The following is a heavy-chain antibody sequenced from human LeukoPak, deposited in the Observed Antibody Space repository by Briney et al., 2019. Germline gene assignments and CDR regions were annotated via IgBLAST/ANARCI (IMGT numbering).Heavy chain of an antibody. V-gene: IGHV3-30-3*01. D-gene: IGHD6-25*01. CDR2: ISYDGSNK. CDR3: ARERGQAAENWFDP. J-gene: IGHJ5*02. CDR1: GFTFSSYA. Sequence: GGSLRLSCAASGFTFSSYAMHWVGQAPGKGLEWVAVISYDGSNKYYADSVKGRFTISRDNSKNTLYLQMNSLRAEDTAVYYCARERGQAAENWFDPWGQGTLVTVSS.